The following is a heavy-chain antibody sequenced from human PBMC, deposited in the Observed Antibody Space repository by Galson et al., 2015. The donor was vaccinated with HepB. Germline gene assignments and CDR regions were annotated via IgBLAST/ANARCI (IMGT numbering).Heavy chain of an antibody. CDR3: ARGEFVTIFGVVIISAFDI. J-gene: IGHJ3*02. CDR1: GFTFSSYA. CDR2: ISGSGGST. V-gene: IGHV3-23*01. D-gene: IGHD3-3*01. Sequence: SLRLSCAASGFTFSSYAMSWVRQAPGRGLEWVSAISGSGGSTYYADSVKGRFTISRDNSKNTLYLQMNSRRAEDTAVYYCARGEFVTIFGVVIISAFDIWGQVTMVTVSS.